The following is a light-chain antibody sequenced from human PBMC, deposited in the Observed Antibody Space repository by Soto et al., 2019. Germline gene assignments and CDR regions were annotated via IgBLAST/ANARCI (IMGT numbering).Light chain of an antibody. V-gene: IGKV1-39*01. Sequence: DIEMTQSPSSLSASVGDRVTITCRTSQNIRSYLNWYQQRPGKAPKLLIYATSSLQSGVPSRFSGSGSGTDFARTISSLQPEDFATYYCQQSYSTPRNFGQGTKVEIK. CDR2: ATS. J-gene: IGKJ2*01. CDR1: QNIRSY. CDR3: QQSYSTPRN.